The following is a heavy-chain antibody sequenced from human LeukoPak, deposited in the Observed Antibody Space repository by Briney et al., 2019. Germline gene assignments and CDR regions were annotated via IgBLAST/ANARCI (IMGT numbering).Heavy chain of an antibody. D-gene: IGHD3-10*01. Sequence: PGGSLRLSCAASGFTFSSYSMNWVRQAPGKGLEWVSSISSSSSYIYYADSVKGRFTISRDNAKNSLYLQMNSLRAEDTAVYYCARDFTMVREVILNWFDPWGQGTLVTVSS. CDR1: GFTFSSYS. CDR3: ARDFTMVREVILNWFDP. CDR2: ISSSSSYI. V-gene: IGHV3-21*01. J-gene: IGHJ5*02.